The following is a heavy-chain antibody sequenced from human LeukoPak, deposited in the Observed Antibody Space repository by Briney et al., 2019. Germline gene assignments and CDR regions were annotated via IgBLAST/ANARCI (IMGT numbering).Heavy chain of an antibody. V-gene: IGHV3-7*01. CDR2: IKRDGSEK. CDR3: ARGRGSWYGVYFDY. D-gene: IGHD6-13*01. CDR1: GFTFSSYA. J-gene: IGHJ4*02. Sequence: GGPLRLSCAASGFTFSSYAMHWVRQAPGKGLEWVANIKRDGSEKYYVDSVKGRFTISRDNAKNSLYLQMNSLRTEDTAVYYCARGRGSWYGVYFDYWGQGTLVTVSS.